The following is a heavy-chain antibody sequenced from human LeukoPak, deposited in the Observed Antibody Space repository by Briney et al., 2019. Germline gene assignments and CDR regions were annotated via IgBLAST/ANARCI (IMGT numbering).Heavy chain of an antibody. V-gene: IGHV3-74*01. CDR2: INSDGSST. D-gene: IGHD6-6*01. Sequence: GGSLRLSCAASGFTFSCYWMHWVRQAPGKGLVWVSLINSDGSSTSYADSVKGRFTISRDNAKNTLYLQMNSLRAADMPLYYCAKELGAARGTNAFDIWGQGTMVTVSS. CDR1: GFTFSCYW. CDR3: AKELGAARGTNAFDI. J-gene: IGHJ3*02.